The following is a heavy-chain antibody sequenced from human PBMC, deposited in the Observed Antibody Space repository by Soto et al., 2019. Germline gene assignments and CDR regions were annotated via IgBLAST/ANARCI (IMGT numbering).Heavy chain of an antibody. D-gene: IGHD2-2*01. CDR1: GGTFSSYA. Sequence: ASVKVSCKASGGTFSSYAISWVRQAPGQGLEWMGGIIPIFGTANYAQKFQGRVTITADESTSTAYMELSSLRSEDTAVYYCARESRIVVVHAASKRDAFDIWGQGTMVTV. CDR2: IIPIFGTA. V-gene: IGHV1-69*13. CDR3: ARESRIVVVHAASKRDAFDI. J-gene: IGHJ3*02.